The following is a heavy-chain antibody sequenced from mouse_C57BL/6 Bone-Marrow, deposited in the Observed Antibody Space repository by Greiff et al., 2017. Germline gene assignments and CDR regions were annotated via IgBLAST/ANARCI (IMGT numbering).Heavy chain of an antibody. Sequence: VKVVESGAELARPGASVKLSCKASGYTFTSYGISWVKQRTGQGLEWIGELYPRSGNTYYNEKFKGKATLTADKSSSTAYMELRSLTSEDSAVYFCARSGRLRRGYAMDYWGQGTSVTVSS. CDR1: GYTFTSYG. CDR2: LYPRSGNT. D-gene: IGHD2-4*01. V-gene: IGHV1-81*01. J-gene: IGHJ4*01. CDR3: ARSGRLRRGYAMDY.